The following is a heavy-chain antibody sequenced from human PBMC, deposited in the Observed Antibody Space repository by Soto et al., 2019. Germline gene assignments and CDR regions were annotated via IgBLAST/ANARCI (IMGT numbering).Heavy chain of an antibody. V-gene: IGHV3-33*01. CDR3: ARDRYDFWRGYSHTAGYYYGMDV. CDR2: IWYDGSNK. J-gene: IGHJ6*02. D-gene: IGHD3-3*01. Sequence: GSLRLSCAASGFTFSSYGMHWVRQAPGKGLEWVAVIWYDGSNKYYADSVKGRFTISRDNSKNTLYLQMNSLRAEDTAVYYCARDRYDFWRGYSHTAGYYYGMDVWGQGTTVTVSS. CDR1: GFTFSSYG.